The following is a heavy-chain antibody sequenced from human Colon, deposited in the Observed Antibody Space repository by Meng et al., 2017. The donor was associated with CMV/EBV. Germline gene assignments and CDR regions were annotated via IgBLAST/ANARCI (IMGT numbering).Heavy chain of an antibody. CDR1: WFSLTTTGAG. Sequence: INFERSGPAPGKPTQTLTRTCSFSWFSLTTTGAGVAWVRQPPGKAPELLALIHWDDDKRYSPSLKNRLNNTKDTSKNQVVLSMTDLDPADTGTFYCARHSLTILTDWGQGALVTVSS. CDR2: IHWDDDK. J-gene: IGHJ4*02. CDR3: ARHSLTILTD. V-gene: IGHV2-5*02. D-gene: IGHD2-8*02.